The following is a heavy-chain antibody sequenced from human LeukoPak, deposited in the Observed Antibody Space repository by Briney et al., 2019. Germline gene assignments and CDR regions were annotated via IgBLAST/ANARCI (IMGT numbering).Heavy chain of an antibody. CDR3: ARVNSGYELDY. Sequence: ASVKVSCKASGYTFTGYYMHWVRQAPGQGLEWMGWINPNSGGTNYAQKFQGWVTMTRDTSISTAYMELSRLRSDDTAVYYCARVNSGYELDYWSQGTLVTVSS. D-gene: IGHD5-12*01. CDR1: GYTFTGYY. V-gene: IGHV1-2*04. CDR2: INPNSGGT. J-gene: IGHJ4*02.